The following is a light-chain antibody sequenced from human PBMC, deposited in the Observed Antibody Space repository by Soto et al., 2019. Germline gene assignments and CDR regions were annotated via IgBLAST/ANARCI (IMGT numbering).Light chain of an antibody. J-gene: IGKJ4*01. CDR1: QDISNF. Sequence: DIQMTQSPSSLSASVGDRVTITCQASQDISNFLNWYHQTPGKAPRLLIYDVSNLQPGVASRFSGRGSGTDFTSTINSLQPQDIGNFYCQHYDKQPVTFGRGTKADIK. CDR3: QHYDKQPVT. CDR2: DVS. V-gene: IGKV1-33*01.